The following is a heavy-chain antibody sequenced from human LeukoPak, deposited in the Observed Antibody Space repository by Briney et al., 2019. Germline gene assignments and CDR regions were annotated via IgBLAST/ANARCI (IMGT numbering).Heavy chain of an antibody. Sequence: AGGSLRLSCAASGFTFSSYSMNWVRQAPGKGLEWVSSISSSSSYICYADSVKGRFTISRDNAKNSLYLQMNSLRAEDTAVYYCAKDYDFWSGPPLRFDPWGQGTLVTVSS. J-gene: IGHJ5*02. CDR1: GFTFSSYS. CDR3: AKDYDFWSGPPLRFDP. D-gene: IGHD3-3*01. V-gene: IGHV3-21*04. CDR2: ISSSSSYI.